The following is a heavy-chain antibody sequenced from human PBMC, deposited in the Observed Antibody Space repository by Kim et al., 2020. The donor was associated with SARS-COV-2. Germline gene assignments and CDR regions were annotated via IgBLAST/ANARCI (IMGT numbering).Heavy chain of an antibody. CDR1: GGSISSYY. J-gene: IGHJ6*02. CDR3: ARVPFYGSGSYARVDYYGMDX. Sequence: SXTLSLTCTVSGGSISSYYWSWIRQPPGKGLEWIGYIYYSGSTNYNPSLKSRITISGDTSKNQFSLKLTSVTAADTAVYYCARVPFYGSGSYARVDYYGMDXXGPGTTVIVSS. V-gene: IGHV4-59*01. D-gene: IGHD3-10*01. CDR2: IYYSGST.